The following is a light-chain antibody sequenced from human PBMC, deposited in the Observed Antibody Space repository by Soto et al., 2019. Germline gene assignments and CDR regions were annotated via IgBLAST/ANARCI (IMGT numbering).Light chain of an antibody. Sequence: EIVLTQSPGTLSLSPGERATLSCRASQSVSSSYLAWYQQEPGQAPRLLIYGASSRATSIPDRFSGSGSGTDFTLTISRLEPEDFAVYYCQQYGSSPKTFGQGTKVDI. CDR1: QSVSSSY. CDR3: QQYGSSPKT. CDR2: GAS. V-gene: IGKV3-20*01. J-gene: IGKJ1*01.